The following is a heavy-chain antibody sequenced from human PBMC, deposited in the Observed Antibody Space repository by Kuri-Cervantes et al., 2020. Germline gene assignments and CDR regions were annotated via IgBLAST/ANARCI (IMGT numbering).Heavy chain of an antibody. CDR2: INAYNGNT. Sequence: ASVKVSCKASGYTFTSYSISWVRQAPGQGLEWMGWINAYNGNTNYAQKLQGRVTMTTDTSTSTAYMDLRSLRSDDTAVYYCARGARRITIFGVVIRSNWFDPWGQGTLVTVSS. V-gene: IGHV1-18*01. CDR3: ARGARRITIFGVVIRSNWFDP. CDR1: GYTFTSYS. D-gene: IGHD3-3*01. J-gene: IGHJ5*02.